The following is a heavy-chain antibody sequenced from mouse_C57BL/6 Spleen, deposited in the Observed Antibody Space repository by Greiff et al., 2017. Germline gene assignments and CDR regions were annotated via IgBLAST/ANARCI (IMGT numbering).Heavy chain of an antibody. CDR3: ARYYYGSSYRYFDV. Sequence: QVQLQQPGTELVKPGASVKLSCKASGYTFTSYWMHWVRQRPGQGLEWIGNINPSNGGTNYNEKFKSKATLTVDKSSSTAYMQLSSLTSEDSAVYYCARYYYGSSYRYFDVWGTGTTVTVSS. CDR1: GYTFTSYW. CDR2: INPSNGGT. D-gene: IGHD1-1*01. V-gene: IGHV1-53*01. J-gene: IGHJ1*03.